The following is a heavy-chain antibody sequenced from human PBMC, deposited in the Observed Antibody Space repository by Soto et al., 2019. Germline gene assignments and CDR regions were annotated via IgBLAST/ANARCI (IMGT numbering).Heavy chain of an antibody. D-gene: IGHD3-22*01. CDR2: ISHDGSHK. Sequence: QVQLVESGGGVVQPGGSLRLSCAASGFIFNNYALHWVRQAPGKGLEWVAVISHDGSHKYYAGSVKGRFPISRDYLQMNTLTAGYTVVAHCARGVDRLYNWIDIWGQGTLVTVSS. CDR3: ARGVDRLYNWIDI. CDR1: GFIFNNYA. V-gene: IGHV3-30-3*01. J-gene: IGHJ5*02.